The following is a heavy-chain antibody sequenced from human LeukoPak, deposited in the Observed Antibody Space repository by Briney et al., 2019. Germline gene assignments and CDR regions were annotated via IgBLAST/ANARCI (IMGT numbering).Heavy chain of an antibody. CDR1: GFTFSSYA. CDR3: AKGTTTWWDCSSTSCYTVGY. CDR2: FSGSGGST. D-gene: IGHD2-2*02. V-gene: IGHV3-23*01. J-gene: IGHJ4*02. Sequence: GGSLRLSCAASGFTFSSYAMSWVRQAPGKGLEWVSAFSGSGGSTYYADSVKGRFTISRDNSKNTLYLQMNSLRAEDTAVYYCAKGTTTWWDCSSTSCYTVGYWGQGTLVTVSS.